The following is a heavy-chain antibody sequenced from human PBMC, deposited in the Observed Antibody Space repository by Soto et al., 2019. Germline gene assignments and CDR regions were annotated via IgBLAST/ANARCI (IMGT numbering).Heavy chain of an antibody. D-gene: IGHD6-13*01. Sequence: QVQLVQSGAEVKKPGASVKVSCKASGYTFTTYGMHWVRQAPGQRLEWMVWINAGNGNTKYSQKFQGRVTITMDTAASTAYMELSSVRSEDSGVYYCARACSWCVTDYWGQATLVTVSS. J-gene: IGHJ4*02. CDR2: INAGNGNT. CDR1: GYTFTTYG. V-gene: IGHV1-3*01. CDR3: ARACSWCVTDY.